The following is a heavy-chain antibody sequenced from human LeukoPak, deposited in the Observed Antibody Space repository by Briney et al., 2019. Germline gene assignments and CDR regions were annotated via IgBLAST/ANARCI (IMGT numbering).Heavy chain of an antibody. V-gene: IGHV4-4*02. CDR2: IYHSGST. Sequence: SETLSLTCAVSGVSISSSNWWSWVRQPPGKGLEWIGEIYHSGSTNYNPSLKGRVTTSVDKSKNQFSLKLSSVTAADTAVYYCARKHYYYGMDVWGQGTTVTVSS. CDR3: ARKHYYYGMDV. J-gene: IGHJ6*02. CDR1: GVSISSSNW.